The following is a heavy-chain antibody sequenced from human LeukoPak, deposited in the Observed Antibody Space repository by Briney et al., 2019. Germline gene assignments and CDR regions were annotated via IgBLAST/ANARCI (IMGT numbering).Heavy chain of an antibody. J-gene: IGHJ4*02. CDR1: EFTFRTYE. V-gene: IGHV3-48*03. CDR2: ISSRGCTI. Sequence: GGSLRLSCAASEFTFRTYEMNWVRQAQGPGLEWLSYISSRGCTIYYADSVKGRFIISRDHAQNSLYLQMNSLIAEHTAVYYCAREHQRQTFCVYWGQGTLVTVSP. D-gene: IGHD3-16*01. CDR3: AREHQRQTFCVY.